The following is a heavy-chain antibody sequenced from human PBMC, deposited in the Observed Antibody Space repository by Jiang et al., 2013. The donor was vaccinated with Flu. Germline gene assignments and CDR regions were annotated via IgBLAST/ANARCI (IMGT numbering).Heavy chain of an antibody. V-gene: IGHV1-69*01. J-gene: IGHJ6*02. CDR2: IIPIFGTA. CDR1: GGTFSSYA. Sequence: VQLVESGAEVKKPGSSVKVSCKASGGTFSSYAISWVRQAPGQGLEWMGGIIPIFGTANYAQKFQGRVTITADESTSTAYMELSSLRSEDTAVYYCAREIGVVPAAIHYYYYGMDVWGQGTTVTVSS. CDR3: AREIGVVPAAIHYYYYGMDV. D-gene: IGHD2-2*01.